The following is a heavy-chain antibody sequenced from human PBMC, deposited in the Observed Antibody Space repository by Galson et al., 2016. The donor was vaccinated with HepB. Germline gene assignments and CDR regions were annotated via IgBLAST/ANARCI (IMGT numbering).Heavy chain of an antibody. CDR1: GFTVSNNY. Sequence: SLRLSCAASGFTVSNNYMTWVRQAPGKGLEWVSLIYSDGSTRYAGSVKGRFTISRDNSKNTLFLQMNSLRAEDTAVYYCARVFSHSSGYYALYYFDYWGQGTLVTVSS. CDR3: ARVFSHSSGYYALYYFDY. V-gene: IGHV3-66*01. CDR2: IYSDGST. D-gene: IGHD3-22*01. J-gene: IGHJ4*02.